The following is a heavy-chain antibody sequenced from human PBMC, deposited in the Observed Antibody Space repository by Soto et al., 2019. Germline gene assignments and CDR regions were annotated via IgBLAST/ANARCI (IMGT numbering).Heavy chain of an antibody. CDR3: ASLPGNPGYGDPVLLFDY. Sequence: SETLSLTCTVSGGSISSSSYYWGWIRQPPGKGLEWIGSIYYSGSTYYNPSLKSRVTISVDTSKNQYSLKLSSVTAADTAVYYCASLPGNPGYGDPVLLFDYWGQGTLVTVSS. CDR1: GGSISSSSYY. D-gene: IGHD4-17*01. V-gene: IGHV4-39*01. J-gene: IGHJ4*02. CDR2: IYYSGST.